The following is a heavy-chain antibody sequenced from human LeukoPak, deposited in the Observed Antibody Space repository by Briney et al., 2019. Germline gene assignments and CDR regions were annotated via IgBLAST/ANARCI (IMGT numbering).Heavy chain of an antibody. D-gene: IGHD3-3*01. CDR2: IYHSGST. Sequence: SETLSLTCAVSGYSFSSGYYWGWVRQPPGAGLEWIGSIYHSGSTYYNPSLKSRVTISVDTSKNQFSLKLSSVPAADTAVYYCARRHYDFWSDYDFGYWGQGTLVTVSS. CDR1: GYSFSSGYY. V-gene: IGHV4-38-2*01. CDR3: ARRHYDFWSDYDFGY. J-gene: IGHJ4*02.